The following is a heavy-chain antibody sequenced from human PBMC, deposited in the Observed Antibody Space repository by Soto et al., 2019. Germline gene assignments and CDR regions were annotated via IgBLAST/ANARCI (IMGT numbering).Heavy chain of an antibody. Sequence: EVQLVESGGGLVQPGGSLRLSCAASGFTVSSNYMSWVRQAPGKGLEWVSVIYSGGSAYYADSVKGRFTISRDNSKNALYLQMHSLRGEDTDVYYCARHGYSYGGGYFDYWGQGTLVTVSS. D-gene: IGHD5-18*01. J-gene: IGHJ4*02. CDR1: GFTVSSNY. V-gene: IGHV3-66*04. CDR2: IYSGGSA. CDR3: ARHGYSYGGGYFDY.